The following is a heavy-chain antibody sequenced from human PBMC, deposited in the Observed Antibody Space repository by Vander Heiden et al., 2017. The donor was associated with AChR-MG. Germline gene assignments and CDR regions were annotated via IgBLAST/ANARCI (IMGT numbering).Heavy chain of an antibody. CDR3: ARDYSGYAYYYYYMDV. D-gene: IGHD5-12*01. CDR2: ISSSSSYI. Sequence: EVQLVESGGGLVKPGGSLRLSCAASGFTFSSYSMNWVRQAPGKGLEWVSSISSSSSYIYYADSVKGRFTISRDNAKNSLYLQMNSLRAEDTAVYYCARDYSGYAYYYYYMDVWGKGTTVTVSS. V-gene: IGHV3-21*01. J-gene: IGHJ6*03. CDR1: GFTFSSYS.